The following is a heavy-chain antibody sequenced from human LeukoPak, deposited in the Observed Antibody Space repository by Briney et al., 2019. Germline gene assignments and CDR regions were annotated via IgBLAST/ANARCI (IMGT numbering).Heavy chain of an antibody. CDR3: SMWSSQQKSYS. CDR2: IREKASGGRT. V-gene: IGHV3-49*04. J-gene: IGHJ5*02. CDR1: GFTFGDYA. Sequence: PGRSLRLSCTTSGFTFGDYAMTWVRQAPGKGLEWVSAIREKASGGRTEYAASVRGSFTMSRYDSKGIAYLQMSSLKAEDTALYYFSMWSSQQKSYSWGQGTLVTVSS. D-gene: IGHD2-21*01.